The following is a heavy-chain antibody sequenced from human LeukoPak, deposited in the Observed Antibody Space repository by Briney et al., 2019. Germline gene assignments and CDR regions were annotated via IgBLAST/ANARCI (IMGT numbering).Heavy chain of an antibody. CDR3: AKDLIVGATADVYDI. D-gene: IGHD1-26*01. Sequence: GGSLRLSCAASRFTFSSYAMSWVRQAPGKGLEWVSVVSGSGGGTNYADSVKGRFTISRDNSKNTLYLQMNSLRAEDTAIYYCAKDLIVGATADVYDIWGQGTMVTVSS. CDR2: VSGSGGGT. J-gene: IGHJ3*02. V-gene: IGHV3-23*01. CDR1: RFTFSSYA.